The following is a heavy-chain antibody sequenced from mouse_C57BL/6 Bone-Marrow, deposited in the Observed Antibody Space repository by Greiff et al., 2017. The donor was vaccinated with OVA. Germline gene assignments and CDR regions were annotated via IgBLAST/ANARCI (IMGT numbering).Heavy chain of an antibody. V-gene: IGHV1-82*01. CDR2: IDPGDGDT. CDR1: GYAFSSSW. Sequence: VQLQQSGPELVKPGASVKISCKASGYAFSSSWMNWVKQRPGKGLEWIGRIDPGDGDTNYNGKFKGKATLTADKSSSTAYMQLSSLTSEDSAVYSGARRDDGSNLCYSIDDWGKGTSGTVSS. D-gene: IGHD1-1*01. J-gene: IGHJ4*01. CDR3: ARRDDGSNLCYSIDD.